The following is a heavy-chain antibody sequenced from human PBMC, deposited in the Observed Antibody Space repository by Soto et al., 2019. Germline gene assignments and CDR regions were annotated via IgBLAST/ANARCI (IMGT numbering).Heavy chain of an antibody. CDR1: RGTFSSYA. J-gene: IGHJ6*02. CDR2: IIPMFDTP. CDR3: ASEPTYYYYGMDV. V-gene: IGHV1-69*01. Sequence: QVQLVQSGAEVKKPGSSVKVSCKAFRGTFSSYAISWVRQAPGQGLEWMGGIIPMFDTPKYAQKFQGRVTIIADESTSTAYMELSSLRSEDTAVYYCASEPTYYYYGMDVWGQGTTVTVSS.